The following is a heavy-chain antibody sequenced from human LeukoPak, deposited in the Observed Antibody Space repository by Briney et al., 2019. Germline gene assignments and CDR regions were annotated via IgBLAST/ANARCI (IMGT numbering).Heavy chain of an antibody. V-gene: IGHV1-69*13. CDR2: IIPIFGTA. D-gene: IGHD3-3*01. J-gene: IGHJ5*02. CDR1: GGTFTSYA. Sequence: GASVKVSCRASGGTFTSYAISWVRQAPGQGLEWRGGIIPIFGTANYAQKFQGRVTITADESTSTASMELSSLRSEDTAVYYCARDGVARLEWLFSSWWFDPWGQGTLVTVSS. CDR3: ARDGVARLEWLFSSWWFDP.